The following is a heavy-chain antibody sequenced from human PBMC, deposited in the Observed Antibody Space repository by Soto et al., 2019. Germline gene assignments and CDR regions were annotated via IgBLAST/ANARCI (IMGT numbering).Heavy chain of an antibody. CDR3: GGKEMASKNVDAFDI. Sequence: GESLKIFCKGSGYSFTSYWIGWVRQLPGKGLEWMGIIYPGDSDTRYSPSFQGQVTISADKSISTAYLQWSSLKASDSAMYYCGGKEMASKNVDAFDIWGQGTMVTVS. J-gene: IGHJ3*02. D-gene: IGHD5-12*01. CDR1: GYSFTSYW. CDR2: IYPGDSDT. V-gene: IGHV5-51*01.